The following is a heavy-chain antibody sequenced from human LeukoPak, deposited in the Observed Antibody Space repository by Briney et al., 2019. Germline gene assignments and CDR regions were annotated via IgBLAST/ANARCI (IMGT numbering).Heavy chain of an antibody. CDR3: ARHQYYYDSSGYYYGAFDI. D-gene: IGHD3-22*01. Sequence: SVKVSCKASGGTFSSYAISWVRQAPGQGLEWMGRIIPIFGTANYAQKFQGRVTITTDESTSTAYMELSSLRSEDTAVYYCARHQYYYDSSGYYYGAFDIWSQGTMVTVSS. CDR2: IIPIFGTA. J-gene: IGHJ3*02. V-gene: IGHV1-69*05. CDR1: GGTFSSYA.